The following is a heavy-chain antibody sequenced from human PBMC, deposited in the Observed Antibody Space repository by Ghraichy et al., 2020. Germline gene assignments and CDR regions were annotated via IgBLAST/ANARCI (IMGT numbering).Heavy chain of an antibody. D-gene: IGHD6-19*01. CDR1: GYTFTDYY. J-gene: IGHJ4*02. CDR2: INPDSGDT. CDR3: ARGRGISVGGSSLDSVT. V-gene: IGHV1-2*02. Sequence: ASVKVSCKASGYTFTDYYIHWVRQAPGQGLEWMGWINPDSGDTNYAQEFQGRVTLTRDTSISTAYMELSRSDDTAVYYCARGRGISVGGSSLDSVTWGQGTLVTVSS.